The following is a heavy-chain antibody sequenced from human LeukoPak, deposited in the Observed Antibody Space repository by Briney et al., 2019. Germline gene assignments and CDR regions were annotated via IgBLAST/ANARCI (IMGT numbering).Heavy chain of an antibody. D-gene: IGHD1-26*01. CDR2: IYHDDSET. J-gene: IGHJ4*02. CDR3: ARRVDSGKAFDY. V-gene: IGHV5-51*01. Sequence: GESLKISCKASGYRFTTDYIGWVRQMPGKGLEWMGIIYHDDSETNYSPSFQGQVTISADKSISTAYLQWSSLKASDTAMYYCARRVDSGKAFDYWGQGTLVTVSS. CDR1: GYRFTTDY.